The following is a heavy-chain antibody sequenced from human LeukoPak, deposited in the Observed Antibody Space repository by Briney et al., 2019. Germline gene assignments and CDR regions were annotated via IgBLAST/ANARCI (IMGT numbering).Heavy chain of an antibody. V-gene: IGHV3-30-3*01. CDR1: GFTFSSYA. J-gene: IGHJ6*02. CDR2: ISYDGSNK. D-gene: IGHD1-26*01. CDR3: ARVLYSGSYVYYYYGMDV. Sequence: PGGSLRLSCAASGFTFSSYAMHWVRQALGKGLEWVAVISYDGSNKYYADSVKGRFTISRDNSKNTLYLQRNSLRAEDTAVYYCARVLYSGSYVYYYYGMDVWGQGTTVTVSS.